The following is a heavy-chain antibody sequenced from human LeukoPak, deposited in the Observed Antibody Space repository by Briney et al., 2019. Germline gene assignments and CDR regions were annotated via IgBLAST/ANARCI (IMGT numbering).Heavy chain of an antibody. CDR2: INHSGST. CDR3: ARGAMVRGLGRNWFDP. Sequence: SETLSLTCAVYGGSFSGYYWSWIRQPPGKGLEWIGEINHSGSTNYNPSLKSRVTISVDTSKNQFSLKLSSVTAADTAVYYCARGAMVRGLGRNWFDPWGXGXLXTVSS. V-gene: IGHV4-34*01. J-gene: IGHJ5*02. D-gene: IGHD3-10*01. CDR1: GGSFSGYY.